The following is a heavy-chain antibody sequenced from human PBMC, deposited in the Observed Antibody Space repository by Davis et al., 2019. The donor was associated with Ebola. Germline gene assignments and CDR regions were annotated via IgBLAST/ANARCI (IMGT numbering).Heavy chain of an antibody. CDR3: ARDSAI. V-gene: IGHV4-59*01. J-gene: IGHJ4*02. CDR2: TYYSGGA. D-gene: IGHD2-2*02. CDR1: GVSMNTFY. Sequence: SETLSLTCTVSGVSMNTFYWSWFRQPPGKGLEFIGYTYYSGGAKYNPFFQGRVTISLDMSHNQFSLSLSSVTAADTAVYYCARDSAIWGQGALVIVSS.